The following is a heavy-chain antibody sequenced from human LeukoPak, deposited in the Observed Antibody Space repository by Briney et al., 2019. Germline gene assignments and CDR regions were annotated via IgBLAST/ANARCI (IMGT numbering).Heavy chain of an antibody. CDR3: ARAMVWDHGDY. D-gene: IGHD1-14*01. V-gene: IGHV3-7*01. J-gene: IGHJ4*02. Sequence: GGSLRLSCAASGFTFSSYNMNWVRRAPGKGLEWVANIKQDGSEKYYVDSVKGRFTISRDNAKNSLYLQMNSLRAEDTAVYYCARAMVWDHGDYWGQGTLVTVSS. CDR1: GFTFSSYN. CDR2: IKQDGSEK.